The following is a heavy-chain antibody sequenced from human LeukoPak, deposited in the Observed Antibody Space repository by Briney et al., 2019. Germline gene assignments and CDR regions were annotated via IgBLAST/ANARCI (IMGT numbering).Heavy chain of an antibody. V-gene: IGHV1-8*02. J-gene: IGHJ6*03. CDR2: INPSGGST. Sequence: GASVKVSCKASGGTFSSYAISWVRQAPGQGLEWMGIINPSGGSTSYAQKFQGRVTMTRNTSISTAYMELSSLRSEDTAVYYCARGRYFDWLLRDYYYYYMDVWGKGTTVTISS. CDR3: ARGRYFDWLLRDYYYYYMDV. D-gene: IGHD3-9*01. CDR1: GGTFSSYA.